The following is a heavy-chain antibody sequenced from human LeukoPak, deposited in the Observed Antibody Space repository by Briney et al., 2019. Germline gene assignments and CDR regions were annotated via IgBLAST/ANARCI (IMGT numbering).Heavy chain of an antibody. D-gene: IGHD1-26*01. V-gene: IGHV1-2*02. CDR2: INPNSGGT. CDR1: GYTFTGYY. CDR3: ARAAGATTWFDP. Sequence: ASVKVSCKASGYTFTGYYIHGVRQAPGQGLEWVGWINPNSGGTNYAQKFQGRVTMTRDTSISTAYMELSRLRSDDTAVDYCARAAGATTWFDPWGQGTLVTVSS. J-gene: IGHJ5*02.